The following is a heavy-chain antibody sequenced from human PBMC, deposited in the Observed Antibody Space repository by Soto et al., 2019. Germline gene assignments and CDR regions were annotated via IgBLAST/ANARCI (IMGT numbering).Heavy chain of an antibody. CDR1: GYTLTELS. J-gene: IGHJ3*02. CDR3: ARGSGYGNGAFDI. V-gene: IGHV1-24*01. CDR2: FDPDDGET. D-gene: IGHD5-12*01. Sequence: ASVKVSCKVSGYTLTELSMHWVRQDPGKGLEWMGGFDPDDGETIYAQKFQGRVTITEDKSTSTAYMELSSLRSEDTAVYYCARGSGYGNGAFDIWGQGTMVTVSS.